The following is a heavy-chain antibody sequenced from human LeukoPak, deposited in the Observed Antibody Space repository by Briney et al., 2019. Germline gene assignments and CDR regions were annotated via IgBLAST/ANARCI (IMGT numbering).Heavy chain of an antibody. Sequence: GGSLRLSCAASGFTFSSYSMNWVRQAPGKGLEWVSSIGTSSSTPIYYADSVKGRFTISRDNAKNSLSLQMNSLRGEDTAVYYCAREGPVDCSSTSCYADYWGQGTLVTVSS. J-gene: IGHJ4*02. CDR2: IGTSSSTPI. CDR3: AREGPVDCSSTSCYADY. V-gene: IGHV3-21*01. D-gene: IGHD2-2*01. CDR1: GFTFSSYS.